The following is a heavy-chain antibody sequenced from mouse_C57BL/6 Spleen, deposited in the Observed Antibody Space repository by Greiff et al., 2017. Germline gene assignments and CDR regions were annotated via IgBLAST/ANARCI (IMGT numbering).Heavy chain of an antibody. V-gene: IGHV1-19*01. CDR2: INPYNGGT. D-gene: IGHD1-1*02. J-gene: IGHJ3*01. CDR1: GYTFTDYY. CDR3: ARETTMASGWFAD. Sequence: VQLKESGPVLVKPGASVKMSCKASGYTFTDYYMNWVKQSHGKSLEWIGVINPYNGGTSYNQKFRGKATLTVAKSSSTAYMELNNLTSEDSAVYYCARETTMASGWFADGGQGTLVTVSA.